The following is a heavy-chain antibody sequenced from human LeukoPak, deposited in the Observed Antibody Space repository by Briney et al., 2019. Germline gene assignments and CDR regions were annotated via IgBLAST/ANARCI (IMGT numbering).Heavy chain of an antibody. CDR3: ATRTTDWYYDSSGYYGEDY. D-gene: IGHD3-22*01. Sequence: PGGSLRLSCAASGFTFSSYEMNWVRQAPGKGLEWVSYISSSGSTIYYADSVKGRFTISRDNAKNSPYLQMNSLRAEDTAVYYCATRTTDWYYDSSGYYGEDYWGQGTLVTVSS. J-gene: IGHJ4*02. CDR2: ISSSGSTI. CDR1: GFTFSSYE. V-gene: IGHV3-48*03.